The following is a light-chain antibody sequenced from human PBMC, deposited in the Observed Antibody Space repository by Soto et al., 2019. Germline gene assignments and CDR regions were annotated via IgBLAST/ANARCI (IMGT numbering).Light chain of an antibody. CDR2: AAS. J-gene: IGKJ1*01. CDR3: QKYNRAPET. V-gene: IGKV1-27*01. CDR1: QGIGTY. Sequence: QMTQSPSSLSASIGDRVTITCRASQGIGTYLAWYQQSPGKVPQLLISAASTLQSGVPSRFSGSGSGTDFTLTINSLQPEDVAIYYCQKYNRAPETFGQGTKVDIK.